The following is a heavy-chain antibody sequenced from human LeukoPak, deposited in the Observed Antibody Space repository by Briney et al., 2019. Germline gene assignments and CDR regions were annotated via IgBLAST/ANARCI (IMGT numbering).Heavy chain of an antibody. V-gene: IGHV3-7*01. CDR3: AKGHTSLAP. CDR1: GFSFTTSW. Sequence: GGSLRLSCAASGFSFTTSWMSWVRQAPGKGLEWVASIEQDGSEKYYVDSVKGRFTISRDNAKNSLFLQMNSLRTEDTAVYYCAKGHTSLAPGGQGALVTVSS. J-gene: IGHJ4*02. D-gene: IGHD5-18*01. CDR2: IEQDGSEK.